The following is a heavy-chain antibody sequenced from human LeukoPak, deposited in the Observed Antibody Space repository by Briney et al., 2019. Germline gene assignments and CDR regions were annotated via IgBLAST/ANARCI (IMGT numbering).Heavy chain of an antibody. D-gene: IGHD3-3*01. Sequence: GGSLRLSCAASGFTFSSYWMSWVRQAPGKGLEWAANIKQDGSEKYYVDSVKGRFTISRDNAKNSLYLQMNSLRAEDTAVYYCARDETYDFWSGYYLNYYGMDVWGQGTTVTVSS. CDR3: ARDETYDFWSGYYLNYYGMDV. CDR2: IKQDGSEK. V-gene: IGHV3-7*01. J-gene: IGHJ6*02. CDR1: GFTFSSYW.